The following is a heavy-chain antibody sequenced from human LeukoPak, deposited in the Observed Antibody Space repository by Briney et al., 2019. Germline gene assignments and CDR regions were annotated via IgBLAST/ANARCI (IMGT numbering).Heavy chain of an antibody. J-gene: IGHJ4*02. CDR3: AKDPLVGYSSGWYDY. CDR2: ITTGGDTT. CDR1: GITFSRLP. Sequence: GGSLRLSCAVSGITFSRLPMTWVRQAPGKGLQWVSAITTGGDTTFYADSVKGRFTISRDNSKNTLYLQMNSLRAEDTAVYYCAKDPLVGYSSGWYDYWGQGTLVTVSS. D-gene: IGHD6-19*01. V-gene: IGHV3-23*01.